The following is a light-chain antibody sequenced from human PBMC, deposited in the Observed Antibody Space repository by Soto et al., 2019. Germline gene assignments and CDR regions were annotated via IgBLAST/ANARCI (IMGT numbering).Light chain of an antibody. Sequence: DTQMTQSPSTLSASVGDRVTITCRASQNIYNWLAWYQQKPGKAPNLLIFKASTLESGVPSRFSGSGSGTEFPLTISSLQPNDFATYYCQRYDSYPWSFGQGTKVEIK. V-gene: IGKV1-5*03. J-gene: IGKJ1*01. CDR3: QRYDSYPWS. CDR2: KAS. CDR1: QNIYNW.